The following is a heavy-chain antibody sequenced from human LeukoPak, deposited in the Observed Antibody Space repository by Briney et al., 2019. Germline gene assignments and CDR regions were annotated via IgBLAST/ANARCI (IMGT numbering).Heavy chain of an antibody. J-gene: IGHJ5*02. V-gene: IGHV3-23*01. CDR2: IGFGDDSA. CDR3: AKDPTSVGGRHDWLLDS. Sequence: GGSLRLSCAASGFTFNSYAMSWVRQAPGKGLEWVSTIGFGDDSAYYADSVEGRFTISRDNSKNTLYLQMNYLRAEDTAVYYCAKDPTSVGGRHDWLLDSWGQGTLVTVSS. CDR1: GFTFNSYA. D-gene: IGHD3-9*01.